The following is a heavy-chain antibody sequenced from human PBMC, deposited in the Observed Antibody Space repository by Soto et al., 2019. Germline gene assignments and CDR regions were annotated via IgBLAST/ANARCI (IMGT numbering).Heavy chain of an antibody. Sequence: EVQLLESGGGLVQPGGSLRLSCAASGFTFSSYAMSWVRQAPGKGLEWVSAISGSGGSTYYADSVKGRFTISRDNSKNTLYLQMNSLRAEDTAVYYCAKDGPSYGDYALEYFQHWGQGTLVTVSS. V-gene: IGHV3-23*01. J-gene: IGHJ1*01. CDR2: ISGSGGST. D-gene: IGHD4-17*01. CDR1: GFTFSSYA. CDR3: AKDGPSYGDYALEYFQH.